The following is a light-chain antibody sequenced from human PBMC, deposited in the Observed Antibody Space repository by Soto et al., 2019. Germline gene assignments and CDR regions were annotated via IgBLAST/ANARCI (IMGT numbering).Light chain of an antibody. V-gene: IGLV2-8*01. CDR2: GVT. J-gene: IGLJ3*02. CDR1: GSDIGACNF. Sequence: QSALAQPPSASGSPGQSVTISCTGSGSDIGACNFVSWYQQHPGKAPKLMIFGVTERPSGVPDRFSGSKSGNTASLTVSGLQADDEAVYYCYSYAGRNIWVFGGGTQLTVL. CDR3: YSYAGRNIWV.